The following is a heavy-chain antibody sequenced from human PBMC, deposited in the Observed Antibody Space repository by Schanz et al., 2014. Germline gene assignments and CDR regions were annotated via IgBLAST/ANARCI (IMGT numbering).Heavy chain of an antibody. CDR2: ISSSSSYI. CDR1: GFIFSSYG. V-gene: IGHV3-21*01. CDR3: ARVPYGSGSYWDY. D-gene: IGHD3-10*01. Sequence: VQLVESGGGVVQPGRSLRLSCAASGFIFSSYGLHWVRQAPGKGLEWVSSISSSSSYIYYADSVKGRFTISRDNSRNTLYLQMNSLRAGDTAVYYCARVPYGSGSYWDYWGQGTLVTVSS. J-gene: IGHJ4*02.